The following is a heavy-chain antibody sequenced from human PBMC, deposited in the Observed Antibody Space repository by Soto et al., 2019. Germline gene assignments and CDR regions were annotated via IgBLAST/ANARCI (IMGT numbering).Heavy chain of an antibody. D-gene: IGHD3-22*01. CDR3: AKDRGYYYDSSAAFDI. CDR2: ISGSGGST. J-gene: IGHJ3*02. V-gene: IGHV3-23*01. Sequence: GGSLRLSCAASGFTFSSYSMNWVRQAPGKGLEWVSAISGSGGSTYYADSVKGRFTISRDNSKNTLYLQMNSLRAEDTAVYYCAKDRGYYYDSSAAFDIWGQGTMVTVSS. CDR1: GFTFSSYS.